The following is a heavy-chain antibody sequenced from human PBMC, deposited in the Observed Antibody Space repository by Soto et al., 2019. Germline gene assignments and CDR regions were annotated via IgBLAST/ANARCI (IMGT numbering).Heavy chain of an antibody. V-gene: IGHV3-21*01. CDR2: ISNSRSKK. Sequence: GGSLRLSCAASGFTFSSYSMNWVRQAPGKGLEWVSSISNSRSKKYYADSVKGRFTISRDNSKNMLYLQMNSLRAEDTAVYYCAKDSYPTKYYYGSGSRRPSGMDVWGQGTTVTVSS. CDR3: AKDSYPTKYYYGSGSRRPSGMDV. CDR1: GFTFSSYS. D-gene: IGHD3-10*01. J-gene: IGHJ6*02.